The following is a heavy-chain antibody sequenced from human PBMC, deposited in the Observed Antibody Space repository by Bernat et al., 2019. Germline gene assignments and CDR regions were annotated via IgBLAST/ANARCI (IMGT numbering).Heavy chain of an antibody. CDR3: ARIAVGYLGAFDI. CDR2: IYYSGST. CDR1: GGSISSSSYY. J-gene: IGHJ3*02. V-gene: IGHV4-39*01. Sequence: QLQLQESGPGLVKPSETLSLTCTVSGGSISSSSYYWGWIRQPPGKGLEWIGSIYYSGSTYYNPSLKSRVTISVDTSKNQFSLKLSSVTAADTAVYYCARIAVGYLGAFDIWGQGTMVTVSS. D-gene: IGHD2-15*01.